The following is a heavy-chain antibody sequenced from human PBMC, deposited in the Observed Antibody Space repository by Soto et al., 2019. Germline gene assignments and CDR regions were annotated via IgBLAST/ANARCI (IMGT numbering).Heavy chain of an antibody. CDR3: ARDARGIAASGGGG. CDR1: GFTVSNNY. Sequence: EVQLVESGGGLIQPGGSLRLSCAASGFTVSNNYMRWVRQAPGKGLEWVSLIYSGGSTHYADSVKGRFTIYRDDSKNTLYLQMNSRRVEDTAVYYCARDARGIAASGGGGWGQGTLVTVAS. V-gene: IGHV3-53*01. J-gene: IGHJ4*02. CDR2: IYSGGST. D-gene: IGHD6-13*01.